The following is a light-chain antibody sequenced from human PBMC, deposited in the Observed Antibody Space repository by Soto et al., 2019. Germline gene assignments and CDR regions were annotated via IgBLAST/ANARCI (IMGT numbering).Light chain of an antibody. CDR3: AASDGSLNGWV. V-gene: IGLV1-44*01. CDR2: SND. J-gene: IGLJ2*01. Sequence: QSVLTQAPSASGTPGQRVTISCSGSSSNIGSNTVSWYQQVPGTAPKLLIYSNDQRPSGVPNRFSGSKSGTSASLAIGGLQSEDEADYYCAASDGSLNGWVFGGGTKLTVL. CDR1: SSNIGSNT.